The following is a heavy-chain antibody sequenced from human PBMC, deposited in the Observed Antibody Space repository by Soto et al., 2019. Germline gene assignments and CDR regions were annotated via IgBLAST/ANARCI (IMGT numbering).Heavy chain of an antibody. CDR1: GYTFTGYY. Sequence: ASVKVSCKASGYTFTGYYMHWVGQAPGQGLEWMGWINPNSGGTNYAQKFQGRVTMTRDPSISTDYMELSMLRSDDTAVYYCARGYDFWSGYPPTPFDYCGQGTLVTVSS. D-gene: IGHD3-3*01. V-gene: IGHV1-2*02. J-gene: IGHJ4*02. CDR2: INPNSGGT. CDR3: ARGYDFWSGYPPTPFDY.